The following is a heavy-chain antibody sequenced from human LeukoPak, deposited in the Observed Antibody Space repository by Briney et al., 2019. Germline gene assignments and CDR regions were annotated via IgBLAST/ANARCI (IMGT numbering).Heavy chain of an antibody. CDR3: ARDPYSGSYGPYYYYYMDV. D-gene: IGHD1-26*01. J-gene: IGHJ6*03. CDR1: GFTFNNYA. Sequence: GGSLRLSCAASGFTFNNYAMSWVRQAPGKGLEWVSAISGSGGSTYYADSVKGRFTISRDNAKNSLYLQMNSLRAEDAALYFCARDPYSGSYGPYYYYYMDVWGKGTTVTISS. CDR2: ISGSGGST. V-gene: IGHV3-23*01.